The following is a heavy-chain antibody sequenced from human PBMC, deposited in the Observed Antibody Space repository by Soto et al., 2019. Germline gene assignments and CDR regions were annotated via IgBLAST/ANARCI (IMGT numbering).Heavy chain of an antibody. Sequence: TSETLSLTCTVSGGSISSSSYYWGWIRQPPGKGLEWIGSIYYSGSTYYNPSLKSRVTISVDTSKNQFSLKLSSVTAADTAVYYCARLVYDNSGYSPGWGQGTLVTVSS. V-gene: IGHV4-39*01. CDR2: IYYSGST. J-gene: IGHJ4*02. D-gene: IGHD3-22*01. CDR3: ARLVYDNSGYSPG. CDR1: GGSISSSSYY.